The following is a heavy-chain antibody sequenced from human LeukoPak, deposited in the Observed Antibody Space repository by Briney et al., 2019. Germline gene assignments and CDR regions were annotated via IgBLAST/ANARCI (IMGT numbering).Heavy chain of an antibody. J-gene: IGHJ4*02. CDR3: AREHCSGGSCYRLGDY. Sequence: ASVKVSCKASGYTFTSYGISWVRQAPGQGLEWMGWISAYNGNTNYAQKLQGRVTMTTDTSTSTAYMELRSLRSDDTAVYYCAREHCSGGSCYRLGDYWGQGTLVTVSS. CDR1: GYTFTSYG. D-gene: IGHD2-15*01. V-gene: IGHV1-18*01. CDR2: ISAYNGNT.